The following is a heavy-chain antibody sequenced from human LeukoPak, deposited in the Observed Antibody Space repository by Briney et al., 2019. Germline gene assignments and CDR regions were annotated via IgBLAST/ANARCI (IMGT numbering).Heavy chain of an antibody. CDR1: GFTFSSYW. CDR3: ARDPTDPPYSSSWYYYYGMDV. J-gene: IGHJ6*02. CDR2: INIDGSST. Sequence: GSLRLSCAASGFTFSSYWMHWVRQAPGKGLVWVSRINIDGSSTSYADSVKGRFTISRDNAKNTLYLQMNSLRAEDTAVYYCARDPTDPPYSSSWYYYYGMDVWGQGTTVTVSS. D-gene: IGHD6-13*01. V-gene: IGHV3-74*01.